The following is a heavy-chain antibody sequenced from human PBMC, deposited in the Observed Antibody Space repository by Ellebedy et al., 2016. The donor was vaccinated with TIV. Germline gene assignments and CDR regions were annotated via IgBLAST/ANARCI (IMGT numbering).Heavy chain of an antibody. CDR1: GFTFSMYG. J-gene: IGHJ4*02. CDR2: IWGHGNNN. V-gene: IGHV3-33*01. D-gene: IGHD1-26*01. Sequence: GGSLRLXXVASGFTFSMYGMHWVRQAPGKGLQWVAAIWGHGNNNNYGDSVKGRFTISRDNSKNTLFLQMNSLRAEDTAVYYCARDSGSYPFDYWGQGTLVTVSS. CDR3: ARDSGSYPFDY.